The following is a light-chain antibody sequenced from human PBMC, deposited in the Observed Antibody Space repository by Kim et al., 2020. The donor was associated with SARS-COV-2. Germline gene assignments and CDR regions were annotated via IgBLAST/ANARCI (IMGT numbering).Light chain of an antibody. V-gene: IGKV1-33*01. CDR3: QQYDNFPIT. CDR1: HDISNY. CDR2: ESS. J-gene: IGKJ5*01. Sequence: ASVGDRVTITCQASHDISNYLNWYQQKPGKAPKLLIYESSNLEAGIPSRFSGSGSGTDFTFSISSLQPEDTATYYCQQYDNFPITFGQGTRLEIK.